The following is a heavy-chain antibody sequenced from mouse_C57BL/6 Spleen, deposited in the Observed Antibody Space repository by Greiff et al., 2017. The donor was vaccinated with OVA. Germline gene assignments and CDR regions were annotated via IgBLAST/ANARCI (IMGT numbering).Heavy chain of an antibody. CDR2: ISDGGSYT. Sequence: EVKLVESGGGLVKPGGSLKLSCAASGFTFSSYAMSWVRQTPEKRLEWVATISDGGSYTYYPDNVKGRFTISRDNAKNNLYLQMSHLKSEDTAMYYCAREGQLGRYFDYWGQGTTLTVSS. J-gene: IGHJ2*01. V-gene: IGHV5-4*01. D-gene: IGHD4-1*02. CDR1: GFTFSSYA. CDR3: AREGQLGRYFDY.